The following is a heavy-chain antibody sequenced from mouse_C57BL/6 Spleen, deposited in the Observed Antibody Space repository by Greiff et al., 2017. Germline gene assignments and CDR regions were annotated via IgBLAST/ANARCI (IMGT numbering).Heavy chain of an antibody. J-gene: IGHJ4*01. CDR3: AIRDYGVVYYYAMDY. CDR1: GYTFTSYW. D-gene: IGHD2-4*01. Sequence: QVQLQQPGAELVKPGASVKLSCKASGYTFTSYWMHWVKQRPGQGLEWIGMIHPNSGSTNYNEKFKSKATLTVDKSSSTAYMQLSSLTSEDSAVYYCAIRDYGVVYYYAMDYWGQGTSVTVSS. V-gene: IGHV1-64*01. CDR2: IHPNSGST.